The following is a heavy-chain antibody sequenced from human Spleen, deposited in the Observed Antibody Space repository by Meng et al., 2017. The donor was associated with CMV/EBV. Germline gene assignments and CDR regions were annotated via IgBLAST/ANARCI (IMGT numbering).Heavy chain of an antibody. CDR3: AREEPPRAAATYYGMDV. J-gene: IGHJ6*02. Sequence: SVKVSCKASGGTFSRHSISWVRQAPGQGLEWMGGIIPALGITNYAQKFQGRVTITADKSTTTAYMELSSLRSEDTGMYYCAREEPPRAAATYYGMDVWGQGTTVTVSS. CDR2: IIPALGIT. D-gene: IGHD1-14*01. CDR1: GGTFSRHS. V-gene: IGHV1-69*10.